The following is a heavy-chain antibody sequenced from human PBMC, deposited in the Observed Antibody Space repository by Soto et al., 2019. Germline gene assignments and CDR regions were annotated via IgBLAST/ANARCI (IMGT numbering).Heavy chain of an antibody. CDR3: ATSRINMIRGVFYYGLDV. V-gene: IGHV1-8*01. CDR1: GYSFTKYD. CDR2: VNPISGNT. J-gene: IGHJ6*02. D-gene: IGHD3-10*01. Sequence: QEQLEQSGAEVKKPGASVKVSCKASGYSFTKYDFNWVRQATGQGLEWLGWVNPISGNTENAQNFQGRVSLTVNTSTSTAFMELSSLRSGDTAIYYCATSRINMIRGVFYYGLDVWGHGTTVTVSS.